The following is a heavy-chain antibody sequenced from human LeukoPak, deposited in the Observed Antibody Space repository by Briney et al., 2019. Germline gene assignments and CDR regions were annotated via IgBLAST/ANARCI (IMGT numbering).Heavy chain of an antibody. Sequence: GGTLRLSCAASGFTFSSYGMSWVRQAPGKGLEWVSAINGSGGSTYYADSVKGRFTISRDNSKNTLYLQMNSLRAEDTAVYYCAKTQSSGWYSAFDIWGQGTMVTVSS. V-gene: IGHV3-23*01. D-gene: IGHD6-19*01. CDR2: INGSGGST. CDR3: AKTQSSGWYSAFDI. CDR1: GFTFSSYG. J-gene: IGHJ3*02.